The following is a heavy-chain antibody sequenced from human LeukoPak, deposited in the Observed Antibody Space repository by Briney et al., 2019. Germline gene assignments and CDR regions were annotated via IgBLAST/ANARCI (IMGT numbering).Heavy chain of an antibody. V-gene: IGHV1-69*05. CDR3: ARDIVVVVAATPAFYYYGMDV. Sequence: GASVKVSCKASGGSFSNYAISWVRQAPGQGLEWMGGIVPILSTTNYARKFQGRVTMTTDTSTSTAYMELRSLRSDDTAVYYCARDIVVVVAATPAFYYYGMDVWGQGTTVTVSS. D-gene: IGHD2-15*01. CDR2: IVPILSTT. J-gene: IGHJ6*02. CDR1: GGSFSNYA.